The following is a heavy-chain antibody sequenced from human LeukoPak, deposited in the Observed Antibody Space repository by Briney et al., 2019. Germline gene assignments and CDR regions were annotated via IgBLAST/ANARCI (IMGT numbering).Heavy chain of an antibody. Sequence: GASVKLSCKSSGYTFTSYYMHWVRPAPAQGLEWMGIINPSGGSTSYPQKFQGRVTMTKDMSKSKVYMVLSSEKSEDPGEYYLSRDEGGIVPRRFCDYWGQGPLV. CDR2: INPSGGST. V-gene: IGHV1-46*01. J-gene: IGHJ4*02. CDR1: GYTFTSYY. D-gene: IGHD6-6*01. CDR3: SRDEGGIVPRRFCDY.